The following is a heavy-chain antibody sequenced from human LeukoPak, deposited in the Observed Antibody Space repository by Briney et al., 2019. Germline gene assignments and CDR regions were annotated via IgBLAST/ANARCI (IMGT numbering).Heavy chain of an antibody. CDR1: VYTFTRYD. D-gene: IGHD3-3*01. Sequence: ASVNVSCKSSVYTFTRYDINWVRQATGQGLEGMGWMNPNSGNTGYAQKFQGRVTMTRNTSISTAYMELSSLRSEDTAVYYCARGRKYLEWTYYYYYGMDVWGQGTTVTVSS. J-gene: IGHJ6*02. V-gene: IGHV1-8*01. CDR3: ARGRKYLEWTYYYYYGMDV. CDR2: MNPNSGNT.